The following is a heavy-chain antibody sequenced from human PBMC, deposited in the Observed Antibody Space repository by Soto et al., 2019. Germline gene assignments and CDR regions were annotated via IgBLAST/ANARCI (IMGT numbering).Heavy chain of an antibody. J-gene: IGHJ6*02. CDR2: IYHSGST. CDR1: GGSISSGGYS. D-gene: IGHD6-13*01. CDR3: ARYSSYYGMDV. V-gene: IGHV4-30-2*01. Sequence: SETLSLTCAVSGGSISSGGYSWSWIRQPPGKGLEWIGYIYHSGSTYYNPSLKSRVTISVDRSKNQFSLKLSSVTAADTAVYYCARYSSYYGMDVWGQGTTVTVSS.